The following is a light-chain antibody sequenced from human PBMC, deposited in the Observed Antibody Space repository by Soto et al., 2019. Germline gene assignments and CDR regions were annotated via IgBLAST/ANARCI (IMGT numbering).Light chain of an antibody. V-gene: IGLV2-23*01. Sequence: QSALTQPASVSGSPGQSITISCTGTSSDVGSYNLVSWYQQHPGKAPKLMIYEGSKRPSGISNRFSGSESGNTASLTLSGPQAEHEAEYYYCSYADSSRICVFGSGTKVTVL. J-gene: IGLJ1*01. CDR3: CSYADSSRICV. CDR1: SSDVGSYNL. CDR2: EGS.